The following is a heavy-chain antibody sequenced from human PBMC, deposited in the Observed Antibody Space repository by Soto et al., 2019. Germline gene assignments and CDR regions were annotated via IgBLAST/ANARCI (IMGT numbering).Heavy chain of an antibody. D-gene: IGHD6-19*01. CDR3: AMATYSSGWWVFDY. CDR2: IYYSGST. V-gene: IGHV4-39*01. J-gene: IGHJ4*02. CDR1: GGSISSSSYY. Sequence: QLQLQESGPGLVKPSETLSLTCTVSGGSISSSSYYWGWIRQPPGKGLEWIGSIYYSGSTYYNPSLKSRVTISVDTSKNQFSLKLSSVTAADTAVYYCAMATYSSGWWVFDYWGQGTLVTVSS.